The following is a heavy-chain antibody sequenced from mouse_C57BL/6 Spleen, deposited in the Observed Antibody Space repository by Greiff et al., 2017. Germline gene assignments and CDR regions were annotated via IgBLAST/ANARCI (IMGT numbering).Heavy chain of an antibody. CDR1: GYTFTSYW. CDR3: ARGHYYGSPMDY. J-gene: IGHJ4*01. CDR2: IYPSDSET. D-gene: IGHD1-1*01. V-gene: IGHV1-61*01. Sequence: QVQLKQPGAELVRPGSSVKLSCKASGYTFTSYWMDWVKQRPGQGLEWIGNIYPSDSETHYNQKFKDKATLTVDKSSSTAYMQLSSLTSEDSAVYYCARGHYYGSPMDYWGQGTSVTVSS.